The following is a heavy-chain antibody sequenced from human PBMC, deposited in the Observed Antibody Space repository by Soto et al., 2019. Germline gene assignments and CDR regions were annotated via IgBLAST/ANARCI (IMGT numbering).Heavy chain of an antibody. D-gene: IGHD6-19*01. CDR3: ASSGWWYFDY. CDR2: IYYSGST. Sequence: QLQLQESGPGLVKPSETLSLTCTVSGGSISSSSYYWGWIRQPPGKGLEWIGSIYYSGSTYYNPSLKSRVTISVDPSKNQFSLKLSSVTAADTAVYYCASSGWWYFDYWGQGTLVTVSS. V-gene: IGHV4-39*01. CDR1: GGSISSSSYY. J-gene: IGHJ4*02.